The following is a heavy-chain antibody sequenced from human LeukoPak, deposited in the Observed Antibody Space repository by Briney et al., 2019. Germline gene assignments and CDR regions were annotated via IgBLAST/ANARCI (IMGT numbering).Heavy chain of an antibody. Sequence: SGPTLVKPTETLTLTCTFSGFLLSTGGVGVGWVRQPAGKALEWLALIYWDDDKRYSPSLKSRLTITKDTSKNQVVLTMTNMDPVDTATYYCARPKGYSYGGYAFDIWGQGTMVTVSS. CDR1: GFLLSTGGVG. V-gene: IGHV2-5*02. CDR3: ARPKGYSYGGYAFDI. J-gene: IGHJ3*02. CDR2: IYWDDDK. D-gene: IGHD5-18*01.